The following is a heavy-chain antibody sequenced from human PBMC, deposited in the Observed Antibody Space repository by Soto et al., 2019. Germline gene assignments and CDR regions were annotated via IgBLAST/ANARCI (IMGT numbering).Heavy chain of an antibody. CDR3: ARVFIEPDAFDI. V-gene: IGHV4-59*11. CDR2: IYYSGST. Sequence: SLTRSLTRTVCGGSIGSLYGSWIRQPPRKVLDWMGYIYYSGSTNYSRSLKSRVTISVDTSKSQFYLKLSSVTAADKAVYYCARVFIEPDAFDIWGQGTLVTVSS. D-gene: IGHD2-15*01. CDR1: GGSIGSLY. J-gene: IGHJ3*02.